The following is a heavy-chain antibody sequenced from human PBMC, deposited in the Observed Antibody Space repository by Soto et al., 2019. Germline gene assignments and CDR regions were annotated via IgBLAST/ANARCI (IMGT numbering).Heavy chain of an antibody. J-gene: IGHJ4*02. V-gene: IGHV3-7*05. CDR1: GFTFSDFW. CDR3: ARGGSHSSDS. Sequence: EVQLVESGGNLVQPGGSLRLSCAASGFTFSDFWMSWVRRAPGRGLEWVANIKEDGSETYYGDSVEGRFTISRDNAKKSLYLQMNSLIAEDTALYYCARGGSHSSDSWGQGALVTVSS. CDR2: IKEDGSET. D-gene: IGHD1-26*01.